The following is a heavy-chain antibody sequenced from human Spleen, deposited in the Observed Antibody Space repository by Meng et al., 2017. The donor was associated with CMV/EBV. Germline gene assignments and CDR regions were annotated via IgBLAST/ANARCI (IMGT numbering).Heavy chain of an antibody. Sequence: TFSGGSVSSGRYYWSWIRQPPGKGLEWIGYIYYSGSTNYNPSLKSRVTISVDTSKNQFSLKLSSVTAADTAVYYCARDAWELPFDYWGQGTLVTVSS. V-gene: IGHV4-61*01. CDR2: IYYSGST. CDR3: ARDAWELPFDY. CDR1: GGSVSSGRYY. J-gene: IGHJ4*02. D-gene: IGHD1-26*01.